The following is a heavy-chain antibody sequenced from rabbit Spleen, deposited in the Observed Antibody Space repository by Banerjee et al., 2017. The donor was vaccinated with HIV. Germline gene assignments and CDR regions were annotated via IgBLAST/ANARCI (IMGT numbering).Heavy chain of an antibody. CDR2: IYIGIGNT. J-gene: IGHJ6*01. CDR3: ARSGYVGWGGDGDLTGNKL. D-gene: IGHD4-1*01. CDR1: GFSFSSSYY. Sequence: QSLEESGGDPVKPGGTLTLTCKASGFSFSSSYYMCWVRQAPGKGLEWIACIYIGIGNTYYASWARGRFTISKTSSTTVTLQMTSLTAADTATYFCARSGYVGWGGDGDLTGNKLWGQGTLVTVS. V-gene: IGHV1S40*01.